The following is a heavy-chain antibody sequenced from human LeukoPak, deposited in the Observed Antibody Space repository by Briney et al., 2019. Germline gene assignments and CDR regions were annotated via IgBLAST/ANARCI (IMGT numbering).Heavy chain of an antibody. CDR2: ISAYNGNT. D-gene: IGHD6-13*01. Sequence: GASVKVSCKASGYIFTNYGITWVRQAPGQGLEWMGWISAYNGNTKYAQKFQGRVTMTIDTATSTAYVELRSLRSDDTAVFYCARDVPVTAAALLDYWGQGTLVTVSS. CDR1: GYIFTNYG. CDR3: ARDVPVTAAALLDY. J-gene: IGHJ4*02. V-gene: IGHV1-18*01.